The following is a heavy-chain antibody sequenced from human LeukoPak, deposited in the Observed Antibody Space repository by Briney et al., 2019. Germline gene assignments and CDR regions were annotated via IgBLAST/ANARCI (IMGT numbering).Heavy chain of an antibody. Sequence: PGGSLRPSCAASGFTFSTYWMSWVRQAPGKGLEWVANIKQDGSDKYYVDSVKGRFTISRDNGKNSLYLQMNSLRAEDTAIYYCARGRYCSGGGCYYFDYWGQGTLVIVSS. J-gene: IGHJ4*02. CDR3: ARGRYCSGGGCYYFDY. CDR1: GFTFSTYW. V-gene: IGHV3-7*04. D-gene: IGHD2-15*01. CDR2: IKQDGSDK.